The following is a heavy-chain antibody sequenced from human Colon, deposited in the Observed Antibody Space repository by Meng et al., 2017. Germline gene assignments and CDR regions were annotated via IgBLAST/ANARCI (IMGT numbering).Heavy chain of an antibody. CDR3: ARWGPSKTIDY. Sequence: GGSLRLSCEASGFTFSSNGMHWVRQAPGKGLVWVAVIWYDGSNKYYTDSVKVRFTISRDNSKNTVYLQMNSLRDEDTAVYYCARWGPSKTIDYWGQGTLVTVSS. CDR1: GFTFSSNG. V-gene: IGHV3-33*01. D-gene: IGHD7-27*01. J-gene: IGHJ4*01. CDR2: IWYDGSNK.